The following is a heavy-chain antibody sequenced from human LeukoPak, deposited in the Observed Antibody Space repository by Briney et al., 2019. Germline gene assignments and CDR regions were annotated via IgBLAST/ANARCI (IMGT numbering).Heavy chain of an antibody. CDR1: GFTFSSYS. Sequence: KPGGSLRLSCAASGFTFSSYSMNWVRQAPGKGLEWVSSISSSSSYIYYADSVKGRFTISRDNAKNSLHLQMNSLRAEDTAVYYCAIPINYYDSSGYYAFDYWGQGTLVTVSS. CDR2: ISSSSSYI. D-gene: IGHD3-22*01. V-gene: IGHV3-21*01. CDR3: AIPINYYDSSGYYAFDY. J-gene: IGHJ4*02.